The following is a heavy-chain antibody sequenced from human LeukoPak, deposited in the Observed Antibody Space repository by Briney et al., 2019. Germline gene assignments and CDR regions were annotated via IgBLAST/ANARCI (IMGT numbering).Heavy chain of an antibody. CDR3: AKVNMIVVVNDAFDI. CDR1: GFTFDDYA. V-gene: IGHV3-9*01. Sequence: GGSLRLSCAASGFTFDDYAMHWDRQAPGKGLEWVSGISWNSGSIGYADSVKGRFTISRDNAKNSLYLQMNSLRAEDTALYYCAKVNMIVVVNDAFDIWGQGTMVTVSS. D-gene: IGHD3-22*01. CDR2: ISWNSGSI. J-gene: IGHJ3*02.